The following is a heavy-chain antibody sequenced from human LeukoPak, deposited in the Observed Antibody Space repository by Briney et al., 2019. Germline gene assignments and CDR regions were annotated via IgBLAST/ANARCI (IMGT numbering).Heavy chain of an antibody. CDR2: IYSGGGT. Sequence: PGGSLRLSCAASGFTLSSNYMSWVRQAPGKGLEWVSVIYSGGGTYYADSVKGRFTISRDNSKNTVYLQMNSLRAEDTAVYYCATETDDYRGQGTLVTVSS. CDR3: ATETDDY. D-gene: IGHD2-21*02. V-gene: IGHV3-66*01. CDR1: GFTLSSNY. J-gene: IGHJ4*02.